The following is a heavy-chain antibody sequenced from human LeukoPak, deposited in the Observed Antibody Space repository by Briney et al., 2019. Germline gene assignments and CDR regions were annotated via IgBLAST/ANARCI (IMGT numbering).Heavy chain of an antibody. CDR3: ARSTGRGSYYFDY. D-gene: IGHD1-26*01. CDR1: GFTFSSYA. Sequence: GGSLRLSCAASGFTFSSYAMLWVRQAPGKGLEGVAVISYDGSNKYYADSVKGRFTISRDNSKNTLYLQMNSLRAEDTAVYYCARSTGRGSYYFDYWGQGTLVTVSS. CDR2: ISYDGSNK. V-gene: IGHV3-30-3*01. J-gene: IGHJ4*02.